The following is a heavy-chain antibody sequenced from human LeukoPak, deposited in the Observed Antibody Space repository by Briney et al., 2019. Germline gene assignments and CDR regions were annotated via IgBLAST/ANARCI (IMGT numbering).Heavy chain of an antibody. CDR3: ARPIIGYGGNSAFDY. CDR1: RYSFTSYW. J-gene: IGHJ4*02. CDR2: IYPGDSDT. D-gene: IGHD4-23*01. Sequence: GESLKISCKGSRYSFTSYWIGWVRQMPGKGLEWMGIIYPGDSDTRYSPSFQGQVTISADKSISTAYLQWSSLKASDTAMYYCARPIIGYGGNSAFDYWGQGTLVTVSS. V-gene: IGHV5-51*01.